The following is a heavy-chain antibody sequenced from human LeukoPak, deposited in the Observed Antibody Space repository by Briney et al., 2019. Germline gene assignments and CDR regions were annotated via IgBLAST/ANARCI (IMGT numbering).Heavy chain of an antibody. CDR2: IIPILGIA. CDR1: GGTFSSYT. CDR3: ARVRYSSSFPSKTYYFDY. Sequence: SVKVSCKASGGTFSSYTLSWVRQATGQGLEWMGRIIPILGIANYAQKFQGRVTITADKSTSTAYMELSSLKSEDTAVYYCARVRYSSSFPSKTYYFDYWGQGALVTVSS. V-gene: IGHV1-69*02. J-gene: IGHJ4*02. D-gene: IGHD6-13*01.